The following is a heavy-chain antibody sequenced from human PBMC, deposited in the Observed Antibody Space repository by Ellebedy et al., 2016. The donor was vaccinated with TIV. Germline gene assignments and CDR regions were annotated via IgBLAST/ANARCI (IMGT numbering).Heavy chain of an antibody. Sequence: PGGSLRLSCVASGLTFSNRVMSWVRQAPGIGLEWVSAIGDDAVATHYADSVKGRFTISRDNFGNMLYLQMNSLGAEDTAVYYCAREGGTYYSAHFDQWGQGTPVTVSS. V-gene: IGHV3-23*01. CDR1: GLTFSNRV. J-gene: IGHJ4*02. CDR2: IGDDAVAT. D-gene: IGHD1-26*01. CDR3: AREGGTYYSAHFDQ.